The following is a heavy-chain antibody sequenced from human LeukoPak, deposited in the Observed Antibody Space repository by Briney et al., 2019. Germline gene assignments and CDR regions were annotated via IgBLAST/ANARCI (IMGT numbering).Heavy chain of an antibody. J-gene: IGHJ6*03. Sequence: KPSETLSLTCTVSGGSISSSSYYWGWIRQPPGKGLEWIGYIYYSGSTNYNPSLKSRVTISVDTSKNQFSLKLSSVTAADTAVYYCARGDYGDRIGYYYYYMDVWGKGTTVTVSS. CDR3: ARGDYGDRIGYYYYYMDV. CDR1: GGSISSSSYY. V-gene: IGHV4-61*05. D-gene: IGHD4-17*01. CDR2: IYYSGST.